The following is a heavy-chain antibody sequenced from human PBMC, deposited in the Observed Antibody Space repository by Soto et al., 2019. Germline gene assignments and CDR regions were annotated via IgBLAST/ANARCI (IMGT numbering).Heavy chain of an antibody. CDR3: ARTPRSSSSALVGDWFDP. Sequence: ASVKVSCKASGYTFTSYGISWVRQAPGQGLEWMGWISAYNGNTNYAQKLQGRVTMTTDTSTSTAYMELRSLRSDDTAVYYCARTPRSSSSALVGDWFDPWGQGTLVTVSS. CDR1: GYTFTSYG. D-gene: IGHD6-6*01. J-gene: IGHJ5*02. CDR2: ISAYNGNT. V-gene: IGHV1-18*01.